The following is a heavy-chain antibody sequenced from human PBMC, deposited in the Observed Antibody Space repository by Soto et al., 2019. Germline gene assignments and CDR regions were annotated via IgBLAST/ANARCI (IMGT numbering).Heavy chain of an antibody. J-gene: IGHJ4*02. CDR1: GITFTAYA. CDR3: ATIIIPAATNFY. V-gene: IGHV3-23*01. CDR2: ISGSGGST. Sequence: EVHLLESWGGLVQPGGSLRLSCAASGITFTAYAMTWVRQAPGKGLAWVSSISGSGGSTYYADSVKGRLTISRDNSKNTLYLQMNSLRAEDTAVYYCATIIIPAATNFYWGQGTLVTVSS. D-gene: IGHD2-2*01.